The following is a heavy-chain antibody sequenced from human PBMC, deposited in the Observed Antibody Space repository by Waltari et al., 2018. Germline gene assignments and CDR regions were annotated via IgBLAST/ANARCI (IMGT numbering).Heavy chain of an antibody. D-gene: IGHD4-17*01. CDR2: IYYSGST. J-gene: IGHJ4*02. CDR3: ARSLYGDYSFDY. CDR1: GGSSSRGGYY. V-gene: IGHV4-31*03. Sequence: QVQLQESGPGLVKPSQTLSLTCTVSGGSSSRGGYYLNWIRQHPGKGLEWIGYIYYSGSTYYNPSLKSRVTISVDTSKNQFSLKLSSVTAADTAVYYCARSLYGDYSFDYWGQGTLVTVSS.